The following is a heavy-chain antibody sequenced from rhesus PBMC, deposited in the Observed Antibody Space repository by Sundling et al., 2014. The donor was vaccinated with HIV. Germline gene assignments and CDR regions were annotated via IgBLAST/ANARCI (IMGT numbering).Heavy chain of an antibody. J-gene: IGHJ4*01. CDR3: ARNRGSIPLDF. CDR2: VYGNAPTT. V-gene: IGHV4-165*02. Sequence: QVQLQESGPGLVKPSETLSLICAVSGGSISGFYWNWIRQSPGKGLEWIGSVYGNAPTTYHMPSLKNRVTISKDTSKNQFSLNLRSVSAADTAVYYCARNRGSIPLDFWGQGVLVIVSS. CDR1: GGSISGFY. D-gene: IGHD4-29*01.